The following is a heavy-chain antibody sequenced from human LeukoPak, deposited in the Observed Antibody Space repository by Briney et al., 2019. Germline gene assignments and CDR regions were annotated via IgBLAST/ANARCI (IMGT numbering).Heavy chain of an antibody. CDR1: GFTLYTYG. D-gene: IGHD5-12*01. V-gene: IGHV3-23*01. CDR3: AKGGGYVAQYYYYYLDV. Sequence: PGGSLRLSCAASGFTLYTYGMTWVRQAPGKGLEWVSSISSSGTGGKTYYADSVKGRFTVSRDNSKNTLYLQMKSLRAEDTAVYYCAKGGGYVAQYYYYYLDVWGKGTTVTISS. CDR2: ISSSGTGGKT. J-gene: IGHJ6*03.